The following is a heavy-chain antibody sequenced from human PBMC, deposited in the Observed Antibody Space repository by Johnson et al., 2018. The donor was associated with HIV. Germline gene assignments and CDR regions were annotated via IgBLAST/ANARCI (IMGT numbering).Heavy chain of an antibody. J-gene: IGHJ3*02. CDR1: AFSFSDHY. CDR2: ISYDGSNN. Sequence: QMQLVESAGGFVQPGGSLRLSCAASAFSFSDHYMGWVRQAPGKGLEWVAVISYDGSNNYYADSVKGRFTISRDNSKNTLYLQMNSLRAEDTAVYYCAKNGGVGGGSSNGAFDIWGQGTMVTVSS. D-gene: IGHD2-15*01. CDR3: AKNGGVGGGSSNGAFDI. V-gene: IGHV3-30*18.